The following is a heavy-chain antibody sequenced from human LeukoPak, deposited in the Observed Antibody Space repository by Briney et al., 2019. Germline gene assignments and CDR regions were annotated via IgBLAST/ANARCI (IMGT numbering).Heavy chain of an antibody. CDR3: AREQAAAAPGAGGIYYYYGMDV. J-gene: IGHJ6*02. CDR1: GYTFTSYD. Sequence: ASVTVSCKASGYTFTSYDINWVRQAPGQGLEWMGWMNPNSGNTGYAQKFQGRVTMTRNTSISTAYMELSSLRSEDTAVYYCAREQAAAAPGAGGIYYYYGMDVWGQGTTVTVSS. V-gene: IGHV1-8*01. CDR2: MNPNSGNT. D-gene: IGHD6-13*01.